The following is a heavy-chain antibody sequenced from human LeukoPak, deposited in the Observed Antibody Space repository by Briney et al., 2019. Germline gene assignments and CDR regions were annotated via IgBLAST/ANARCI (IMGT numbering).Heavy chain of an antibody. CDR3: TRGGYCSSTSCPVTDYYYYMDV. CDR2: IRSKAYGVTT. CDR1: GFTFGDYA. J-gene: IGHJ6*03. V-gene: IGHV3-49*03. Sequence: PGGSLRLSCTASGFTFGDYAMSWFRQAPGKGQEWVGFIRSKAYGVTTEYAASVKGRFTISRDDSKSIAYLQMNSLKTEDTAVYYCTRGGYCSSTSCPVTDYYYYMDVWGKGTTVTVSS. D-gene: IGHD2-2*01.